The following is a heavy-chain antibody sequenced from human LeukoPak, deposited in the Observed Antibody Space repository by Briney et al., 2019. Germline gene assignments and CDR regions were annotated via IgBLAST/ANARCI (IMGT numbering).Heavy chain of an antibody. D-gene: IGHD6-19*01. Sequence: SETLSLTCTVSGGSISSYYWSWIRQPAGKGLEWIGRIYTSGSTNYNPSLKSRVTISVDASKNQFSLKLSSVTAADTAVYYCARLAVAGTPDDYWGQGTLVTVSS. CDR3: ARLAVAGTPDDY. V-gene: IGHV4-4*07. J-gene: IGHJ4*02. CDR2: IYTSGST. CDR1: GGSISSYY.